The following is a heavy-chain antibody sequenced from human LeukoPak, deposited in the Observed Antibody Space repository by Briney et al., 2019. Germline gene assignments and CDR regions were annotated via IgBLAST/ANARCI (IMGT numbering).Heavy chain of an antibody. V-gene: IGHV1-24*01. D-gene: IGHD2-15*01. Sequence: GASVKVSCKVSGYTLAELSMHWGRQAPGKGVEWMGGFDPEDGETIYAQKFQGRVTMTEDTSTDTAYMELSSLRSEDTDVYYCATADGWWDYWGQGTLVTVSS. CDR1: GYTLAELS. CDR3: ATADGWWDY. J-gene: IGHJ4*02. CDR2: FDPEDGET.